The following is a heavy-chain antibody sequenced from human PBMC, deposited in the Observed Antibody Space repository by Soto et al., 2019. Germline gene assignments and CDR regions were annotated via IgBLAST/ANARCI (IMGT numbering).Heavy chain of an antibody. D-gene: IGHD2-15*01. CDR2: IKQDGSEK. J-gene: IGHJ3*02. CDR1: RFTFINYW. Sequence: EVQLVESGGGLVQPGGSLRLSCAASRFTFINYWMSWVRQAPGKGLEWVANIKQDGSEKYYVDSLEGRFTISRANAKKVLYLQIHSLVVEDAAVYYCASVASLAAVDVLCAFEIWGHGAMVTISS. V-gene: IGHV3-7*05. CDR3: ASVASLAAVDVLCAFEI.